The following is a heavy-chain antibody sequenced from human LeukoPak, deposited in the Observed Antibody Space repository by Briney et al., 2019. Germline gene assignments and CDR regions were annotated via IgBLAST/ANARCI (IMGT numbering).Heavy chain of an antibody. Sequence: SETLSLTCTVSGGSISSYYWSWIRQPPGKGLEWTGYIYYSGSTNYNPSLDSRVSISVDTSKNQFSLRLNSVTTADTAVYYCARGSYYYDSSGYRTSFDAFDIWGQGTMVTVSS. CDR2: IYYSGST. CDR3: ARGSYYYDSSGYRTSFDAFDI. CDR1: GGSISSYY. D-gene: IGHD3-22*01. V-gene: IGHV4-59*01. J-gene: IGHJ3*02.